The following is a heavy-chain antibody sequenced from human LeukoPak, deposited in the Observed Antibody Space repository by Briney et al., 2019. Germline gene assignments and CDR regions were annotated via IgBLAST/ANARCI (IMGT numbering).Heavy chain of an antibody. V-gene: IGHV3-30*18. CDR2: ISYDGSNK. Sequence: GGSLRLSCVASEFNFETYWMTWVRQAPGKGLEWVAVISYDGSNKYYADSVKGRFTISRDNSKNTLYLQMNSLRAEDTAVYYCAKDSRPTGYDYYYYMDVWGKGTTVTVSS. D-gene: IGHD1-14*01. CDR1: EFNFETYW. J-gene: IGHJ6*03. CDR3: AKDSRPTGYDYYYYMDV.